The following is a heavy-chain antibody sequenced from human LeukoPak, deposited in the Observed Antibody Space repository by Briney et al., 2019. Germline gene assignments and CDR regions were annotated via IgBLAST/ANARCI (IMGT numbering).Heavy chain of an antibody. V-gene: IGHV4-34*01. J-gene: IGHJ4*02. CDR2: IDHSGNT. CDR1: GGSFSGYY. D-gene: IGHD3-16*02. CDR3: ARGLRLTQRLGDLSPYGFDY. Sequence: PSETLSLTCAVYGGSFSGYYWSWIRQSPGKGLEWIGEIDHSGNTKYNPSLKSRVTISLDTSKNEFFLKLSSVTAADTAVYYCARGLRLTQRLGDLSPYGFDYWGQGTLVPVSS.